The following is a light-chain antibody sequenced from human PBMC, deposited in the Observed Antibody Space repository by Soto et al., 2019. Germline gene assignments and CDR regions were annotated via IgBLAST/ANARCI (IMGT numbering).Light chain of an antibody. J-gene: IGKJ1*01. Sequence: DIQMTHSTSSLSASVGDRVTITCRASQTINFSLNWYQQKPGKAPKLLIYAASSLQTGVPSRFSGSGSGTDFTLTISSLKPEDFATYYCQQSYSTPPTFGQGTKVDI. CDR2: AAS. CDR3: QQSYSTPPT. V-gene: IGKV1-39*01. CDR1: QTINFS.